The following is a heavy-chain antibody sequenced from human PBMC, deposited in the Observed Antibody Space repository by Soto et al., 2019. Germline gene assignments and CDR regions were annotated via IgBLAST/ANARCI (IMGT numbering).Heavy chain of an antibody. CDR1: GFTFSGFD. J-gene: IGHJ4*02. CDR2: IGTAVDT. D-gene: IGHD2-2*01. CDR3: AKSHAISTHFFDS. V-gene: IGHV3-13*01. Sequence: GGSLRLSCEASGFTFSGFDMHWFRQPTGKGLEWVSSIGTAVDTYDAVSVKGRFTISRDNAKNSLSLQMNSLRAGDMAVYFCAKSHAISTHFFDSWGQGTQVTVSS.